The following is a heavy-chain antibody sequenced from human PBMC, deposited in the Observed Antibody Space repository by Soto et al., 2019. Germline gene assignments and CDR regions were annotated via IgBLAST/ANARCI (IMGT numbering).Heavy chain of an antibody. D-gene: IGHD2-15*01. CDR1: GGTFIGYY. J-gene: IGHJ5*02. V-gene: IGHV4-34*01. Sequence: PSETLSLTCAVYGGTFIGYYWSWIRQPPGKGLEWIGEINHSGSTNYNPSLKSRVTISVDTSKNQFSLKLSSVTAADTAVYYCARAEPWNCSGGSCFSNNWFDPWGQGTLVTVSS. CDR2: INHSGST. CDR3: ARAEPWNCSGGSCFSNNWFDP.